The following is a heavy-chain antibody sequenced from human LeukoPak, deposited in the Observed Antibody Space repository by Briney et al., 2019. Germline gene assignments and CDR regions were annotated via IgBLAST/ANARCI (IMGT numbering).Heavy chain of an antibody. J-gene: IGHJ4*02. CDR2: IRYDGSNK. Sequence: GGSLRLSCAASGFTFSSYGMHWVRQAPGKGLEWVAFIRYDGSNKYYADSVKGRSTISRDNSKNTLYLQMNSLRAEDTAVYYCAKDYYYDSSGPFDYWGQGTLVTVSS. D-gene: IGHD3-22*01. V-gene: IGHV3-30*02. CDR1: GFTFSSYG. CDR3: AKDYYYDSSGPFDY.